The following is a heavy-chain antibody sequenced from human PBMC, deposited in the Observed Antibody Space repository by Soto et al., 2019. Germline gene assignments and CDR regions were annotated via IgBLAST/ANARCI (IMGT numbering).Heavy chain of an antibody. V-gene: IGHV4-4*07. D-gene: IGHD2-21*02. J-gene: IGHJ5*02. CDR1: GGPITDYS. CDR2: IFSSGST. Sequence: SETLSLTCTVSGGPITDYSWVWIRQPAGKGLEWIGRIFSSGSTNYNPSLKGRITMSLDTSKNQFSLKLNSATATDTAVYFCARDQGVVFTADNWFDPWGQGILVTV. CDR3: ARDQGVVFTADNWFDP.